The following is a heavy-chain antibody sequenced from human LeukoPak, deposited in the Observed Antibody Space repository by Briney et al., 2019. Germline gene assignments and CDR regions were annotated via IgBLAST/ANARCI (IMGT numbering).Heavy chain of an antibody. J-gene: IGHJ5*02. Sequence: SETLSLTCNVSGGSMNSYYWTWIRQPAGKGLEWIGRINPSGSTNYNPSLKSRVTMSVDTSKNQFSLNLTSVTAADTAVYYCARDPPSRQFDPWGQGTLVTVSS. CDR3: ARDPPSRQFDP. CDR1: GGSMNSYY. V-gene: IGHV4-4*07. CDR2: INPSGST.